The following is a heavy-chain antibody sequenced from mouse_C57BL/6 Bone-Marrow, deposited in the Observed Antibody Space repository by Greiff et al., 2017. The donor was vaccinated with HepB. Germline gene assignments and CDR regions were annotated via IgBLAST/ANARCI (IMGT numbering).Heavy chain of an antibody. CDR2: IWRGGST. V-gene: IGHV2-5*01. D-gene: IGHD2-4*01. J-gene: IGHJ2*01. CDR1: GFSLTSYG. Sequence: QVQLKESGPGLVQPSQSLSITCTVSGFSLTSYGVHWVRQSPGKGLEWLGVIWRGGSTDYNAAFMSRLSITKDNSKSQVFFKMNSLQADDTAIYYCAKSDDYDGYYFDYWGQGTTLTVSS. CDR3: AKSDDYDGYYFDY.